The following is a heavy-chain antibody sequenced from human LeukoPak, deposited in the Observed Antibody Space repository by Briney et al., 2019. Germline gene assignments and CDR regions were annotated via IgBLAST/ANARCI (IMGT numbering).Heavy chain of an antibody. CDR2: ILPMNGGA. D-gene: IGHD2-15*01. J-gene: IGHJ4*02. CDR3: ARVDCRGGSCFADH. Sequence: ASVTVSCMPSGDSLGPSYIHWVRQVPGPGLQYLGRILPMNGGANFADDFSGRVTLTWDVSISTAYMEFHALTSDDTAVYFCARVDCRGGSCFADHWGQGTLVTVSS. CDR1: GDSLGPSY. V-gene: IGHV1-2*06.